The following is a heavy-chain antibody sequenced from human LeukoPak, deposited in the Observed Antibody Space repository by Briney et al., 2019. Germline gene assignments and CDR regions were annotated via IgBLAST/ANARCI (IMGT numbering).Heavy chain of an antibody. V-gene: IGHV1-2*02. J-gene: IGHJ5*01. Sequence: ASVKVSCKASGYTFTGYYIHWVRQAPGQGLEWMGSIHPRSGGTNFAQKFQGRVTMTVDTSMSTAYMELATLISGDTAFYYCARDYGDYNWFDSWGQGALVTVSS. CDR2: IHPRSGGT. CDR3: ARDYGDYNWFDS. D-gene: IGHD4-17*01. CDR1: GYTFTGYY.